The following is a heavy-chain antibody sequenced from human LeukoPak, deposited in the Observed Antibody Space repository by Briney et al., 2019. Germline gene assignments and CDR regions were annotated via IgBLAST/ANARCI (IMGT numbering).Heavy chain of an antibody. J-gene: IGHJ3*02. CDR2: ISSSGNAI. Sequence: GGSLRLSCAASGFTFGSFGMNWVRQAPGRGLEWVSYISSSGNAIYYADSVKGRFTISRDNAKNSLYLQMNSLRAEDTAVYYCARDTVTHDAFDIWGQGTMVTVSS. D-gene: IGHD4-11*01. V-gene: IGHV3-21*05. CDR3: ARDTVTHDAFDI. CDR1: GFTFGSFG.